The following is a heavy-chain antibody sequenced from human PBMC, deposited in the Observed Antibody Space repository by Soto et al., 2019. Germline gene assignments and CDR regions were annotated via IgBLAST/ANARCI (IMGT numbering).Heavy chain of an antibody. CDR3: ASAASYCDDSSGYAY. V-gene: IGHV1-2*04. Sequence: ASVKVSCKASGYTFTGYYMHWVRQAPGQGLEWMGWINPNSGGTNYAQKFQGWVTMTRDTSISTAYMELSRLRSEDTAVYYCASAASYCDDSSGYAYWGQGTLVTVSS. CDR1: GYTFTGYY. J-gene: IGHJ4*02. D-gene: IGHD3-22*01. CDR2: INPNSGGT.